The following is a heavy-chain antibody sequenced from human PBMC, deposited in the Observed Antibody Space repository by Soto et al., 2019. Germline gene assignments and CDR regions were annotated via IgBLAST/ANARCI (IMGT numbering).Heavy chain of an antibody. CDR2: IRSKANSYAT. V-gene: IGHV3-73*01. CDR3: FRENSCSYLGMAV. CDR1: GFAFSGST. Sequence: PGGSLRLSCAGSGFAFSGSTIHWVRQASGKGLEWVGRIRSKANSYATAYAASVKGRFIISRDDSKTTAYLQMSSLKIEDTAVYYCFRENSCSYLGMAVWGQGTTVTVS. D-gene: IGHD1-7*01. J-gene: IGHJ6*01.